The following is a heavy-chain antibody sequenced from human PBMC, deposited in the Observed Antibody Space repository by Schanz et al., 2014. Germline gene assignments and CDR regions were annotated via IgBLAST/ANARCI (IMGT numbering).Heavy chain of an antibody. CDR1: GFTFSRYW. D-gene: IGHD2-15*01. CDR3: AGAAYCRGAGCALYYALDV. CDR2: IYNGGGGRT. V-gene: IGHV3-66*01. J-gene: IGHJ6*02. Sequence: EVQLVESGGGLVQPGGSLRLSCAASGFTFSRYWMHWVRQAPGKGLEWVSVIYNGGGGRTYYADSVKGRFTISSDNSKNTVFLQMNSLRAEDTGVHYCAGAAYCRGAGCALYYALDVWGQGTTVTVSS.